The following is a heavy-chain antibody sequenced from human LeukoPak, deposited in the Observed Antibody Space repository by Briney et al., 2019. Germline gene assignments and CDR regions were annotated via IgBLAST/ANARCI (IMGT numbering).Heavy chain of an antibody. CDR2: ISGSGGRI. Sequence: GGSLRLSCAASGFTFSSYSMSWVRQAPGKGLEWVSSISGSGGRIDYADSVKGRFTISRDNSKNTLSLQMNSLTAEDTAVYYCARNPRLEGWIYFDSWGQGILVTVSS. V-gene: IGHV3-23*01. CDR1: GFTFSSYS. D-gene: IGHD1-1*01. CDR3: ARNPRLEGWIYFDS. J-gene: IGHJ4*02.